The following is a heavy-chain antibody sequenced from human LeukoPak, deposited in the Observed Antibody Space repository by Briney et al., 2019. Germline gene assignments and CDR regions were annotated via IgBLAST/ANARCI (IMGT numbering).Heavy chain of an antibody. J-gene: IGHJ4*02. CDR1: GFTFSDYY. CDR2: ITPNGGT. Sequence: GASVKVSCKASGFTFSDYYIHWVRQAPGQGLEWMGWITPNGGTNYAQKFQRWVTMTRDTSISTAYMELSRLTSDDTAVYYCVRDANTTMDDLDYWGQGTLVTVSS. D-gene: IGHD5-18*01. CDR3: VRDANTTMDDLDY. V-gene: IGHV1-2*04.